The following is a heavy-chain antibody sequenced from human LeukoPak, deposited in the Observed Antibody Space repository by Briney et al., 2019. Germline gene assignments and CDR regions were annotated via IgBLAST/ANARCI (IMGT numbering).Heavy chain of an antibody. V-gene: IGHV4-59*01. D-gene: IGHD6-19*01. CDR3: ARGRRQLDN. Sequence: PSETLSLTRSVSGGSISGYYWSWLRQSPGKRLEWIAYTAFGGSTDYNPSLKSRVTISMDTSKNQVSLELYSTTTADTAVYYCARGRRQLDNWGQGTQVTVSS. J-gene: IGHJ4*02. CDR2: TAFGGST. CDR1: GGSISGYY.